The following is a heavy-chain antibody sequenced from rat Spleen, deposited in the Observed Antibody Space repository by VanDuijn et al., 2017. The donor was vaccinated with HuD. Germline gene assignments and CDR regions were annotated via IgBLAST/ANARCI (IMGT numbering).Heavy chain of an antibody. J-gene: IGHJ2*01. CDR2: ISYDGSSA. CDR3: TRGYYGYNYGY. Sequence: EVQLVESDGGLVQPGRSLKLSCTASGFTLSDYSMAWVRQAPTKGLEWVATISYDGSSAYYRDSVKGRFTISRDNAQNTLYLQMDSLRSEDTATYYCTRGYYGYNYGYWGQGVMVTVSS. V-gene: IGHV5-29*01. D-gene: IGHD1-9*01. CDR1: GFTLSDYS.